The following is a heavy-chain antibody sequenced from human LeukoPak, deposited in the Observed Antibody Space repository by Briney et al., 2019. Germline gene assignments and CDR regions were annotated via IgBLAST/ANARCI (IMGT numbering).Heavy chain of an antibody. D-gene: IGHD3-22*01. J-gene: IGHJ4*02. CDR2: IFRSGTT. V-gene: IGHV4-38-2*02. CDR3: ARDSRNYYDSSGRYYFDY. CDR1: GFTFSSYS. Sequence: GSLRLSCAASGFTFSSYSMNWIRQPPGKGLEWIGSIFRSGTTYYNPSLRSRVTISVDTSKNQFSLKLSSVTAADTAVYYCARDSRNYYDSSGRYYFDYWGQGTLVTVSS.